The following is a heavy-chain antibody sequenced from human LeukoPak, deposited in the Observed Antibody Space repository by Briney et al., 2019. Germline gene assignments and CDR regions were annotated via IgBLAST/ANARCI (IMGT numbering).Heavy chain of an antibody. J-gene: IGHJ4*02. Sequence: PGGSLRCSCAASGFTFSSYAMHWVRQAPGKGLEYVSAISSNGGSTSYANSVKGRSTISRDNSKNTLYLQMGSLRAEDMAVYYCAREASIVVRCSAYWGQGTLVTVSS. CDR2: ISSNGGST. D-gene: IGHD1-26*01. CDR1: GFTFSSYA. CDR3: AREASIVVRCSAY. V-gene: IGHV3-64*01.